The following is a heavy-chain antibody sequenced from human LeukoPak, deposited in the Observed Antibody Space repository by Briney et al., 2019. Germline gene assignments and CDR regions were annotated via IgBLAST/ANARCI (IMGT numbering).Heavy chain of an antibody. V-gene: IGHV1-2*02. CDR1: GSTFTDYY. D-gene: IGHD6-13*01. CDR3: ATASWREGHGGAFDI. J-gene: IGHJ3*02. CDR2: INPNSGGT. Sequence: ASVKVSCKASGSTFTDYYMHWVRQAPGQGLEWMGWINPNSGGTNFAQKFQGRVTMTRDTSISTAYMELDRLRSDDTAVYYCATASWREGHGGAFDIWGQGTMVIVSS.